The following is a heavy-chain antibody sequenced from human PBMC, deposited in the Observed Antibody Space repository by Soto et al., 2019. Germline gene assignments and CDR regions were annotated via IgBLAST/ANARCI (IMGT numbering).Heavy chain of an antibody. CDR3: AKDARPDGHWDIDS. J-gene: IGHJ4*02. CDR2: IIGNAKDI. V-gene: IGHV3-23*01. CDR1: GFSFSIYA. Sequence: EVQLLESGGGLVQPGGSLRLSCAASGFSFSIYAMNWVRQAPGKGLEWVSGIIGNAKDIYYADSVKGRFTISRDNSKNTHFLQMSSLGADDTAVYYCAKDARPDGHWDIDSGGQGTLVTVSS. D-gene: IGHD7-27*01.